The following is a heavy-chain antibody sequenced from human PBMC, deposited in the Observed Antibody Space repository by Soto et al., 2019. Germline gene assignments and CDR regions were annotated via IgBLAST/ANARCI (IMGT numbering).Heavy chain of an antibody. J-gene: IGHJ5*02. CDR2: IYYSGST. D-gene: IGHD5-18*01. CDR3: ARDRYRYGP. Sequence: SETLSLTCTVSGCSIRSYYWSWIRQPPGKGLEWIGYIYYSGSTNYNPSLKSRVTIPVDTSKNQFSLKLSSVTAADTAVYYCARDRYRYGPWGQGNRVTVYS. V-gene: IGHV4-59*01. CDR1: GCSIRSYY.